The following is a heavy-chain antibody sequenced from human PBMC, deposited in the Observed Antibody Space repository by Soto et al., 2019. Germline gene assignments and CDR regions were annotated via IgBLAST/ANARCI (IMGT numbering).Heavy chain of an antibody. Sequence: QVQLVQSGAEVKKPGASVKVSCKASGYTFTSYAMHWVRQAPGQRLEWMGWINAGNGNTKYSQKFQGRVTITRDTSASTAYMELSSPRSEDTAVYYCARAGYSYDAFDIWGQGTMVTVSS. CDR3: ARAGYSYDAFDI. V-gene: IGHV1-3*01. CDR2: INAGNGNT. D-gene: IGHD3-22*01. CDR1: GYTFTSYA. J-gene: IGHJ3*02.